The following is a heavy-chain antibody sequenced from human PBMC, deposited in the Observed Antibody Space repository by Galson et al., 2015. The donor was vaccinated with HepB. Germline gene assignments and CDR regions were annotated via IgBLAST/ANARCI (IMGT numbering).Heavy chain of an antibody. D-gene: IGHD5-24*01. CDR1: GDSVSTNSAA. Sequence: CAISGDSVSTNSAAWNWIRQSPSRGLEWLGRTFYRSKWYNDYAVSVKSRITINPDTSKNQFSLQLDSVTPEDTAVYYCARGYTNWFDYWGQGTLVTVSS. CDR2: TFYRSKWYN. V-gene: IGHV6-1*01. CDR3: ARGYTNWFDY. J-gene: IGHJ5*01.